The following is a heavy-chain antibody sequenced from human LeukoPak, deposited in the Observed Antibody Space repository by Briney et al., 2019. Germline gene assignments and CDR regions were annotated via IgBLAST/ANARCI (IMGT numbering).Heavy chain of an antibody. D-gene: IGHD3-10*01. CDR3: AQGRSWFGEFGNNWFDP. Sequence: GGSLRLSCAASGFTFSSYGMHWVRQVPGKGLEWVAVIWYDGSQKYYADSVKGRFTISRDDSKNTLYLQMNSLRAEDTAVYYCAQGRSWFGEFGNNWFDPWGQGTLVTVSS. V-gene: IGHV3-33*06. CDR2: IWYDGSQK. CDR1: GFTFSSYG. J-gene: IGHJ5*02.